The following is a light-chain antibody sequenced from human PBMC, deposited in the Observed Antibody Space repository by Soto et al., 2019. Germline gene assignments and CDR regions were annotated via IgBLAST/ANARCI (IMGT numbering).Light chain of an antibody. CDR2: DVS. J-gene: IGLJ2*01. CDR3: SSYTSSSTVV. V-gene: IGLV2-14*01. CDR1: SSDVGGYNY. Sequence: QSALTQPASVSGSPGQSITISCTGTSSDVGGYNYVSWYQQYPGKAPKLMIYDVSDRPSGVSNRFSGSKSGNTASLTISGLQAVDEADYYCSSYTSSSTVVFGGGTKLTVL.